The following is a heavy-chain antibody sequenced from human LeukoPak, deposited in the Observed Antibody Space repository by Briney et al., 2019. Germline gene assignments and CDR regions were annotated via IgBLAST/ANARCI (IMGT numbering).Heavy chain of an antibody. J-gene: IGHJ4*02. CDR3: AKASRLLHGSGSYPGYFDY. D-gene: IGHD3-10*01. Sequence: HPGGSLRLSCAASGFTFDDYAMHWVRQAPGKGLEWVSSISGSGGSTYYADSVKGRFTISRDNSKNTLYLQMNSLRAEDTAVYYCAKASRLLHGSGSYPGYFDYWGQGTLVTVSS. CDR1: GFTFDDYA. CDR2: ISGSGGST. V-gene: IGHV3-23*01.